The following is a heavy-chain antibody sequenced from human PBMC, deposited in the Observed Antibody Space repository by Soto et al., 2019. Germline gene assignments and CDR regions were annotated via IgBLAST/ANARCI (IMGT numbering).Heavy chain of an antibody. CDR3: GRESGETWDYEAS. CDR1: GGSISSYR. Sequence: ETLSLTCTVSGGSISSYRWSWIRQPAGKGLEWIGRLNTYGNTHYNPSLKSRVTVSVDTSRNQFFLTLRSVTAADSAVYHCGRESGETWDYEASWGQGTPVTVSS. CDR2: LNTYGNT. J-gene: IGHJ5*02. D-gene: IGHD1-7*01. V-gene: IGHV4-4*07.